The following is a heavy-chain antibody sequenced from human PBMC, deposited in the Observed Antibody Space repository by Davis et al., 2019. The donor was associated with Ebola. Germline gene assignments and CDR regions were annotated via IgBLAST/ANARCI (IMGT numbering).Heavy chain of an antibody. CDR1: GGSFSGYY. D-gene: IGHD2/OR15-2a*01. CDR3: ARQDPRQIWP. CDR2: INHSGST. V-gene: IGHV4-34*01. J-gene: IGHJ5*02. Sequence: MPSETLSLTCAVYGGSFSGYYWSWIRQPPGKGLEWIGEINHSGSTNYNPSLKSRVTISVDTSKNQFSLKLSSVTAADTAVYYCARQDPRQIWPWGQGTLVTVSS.